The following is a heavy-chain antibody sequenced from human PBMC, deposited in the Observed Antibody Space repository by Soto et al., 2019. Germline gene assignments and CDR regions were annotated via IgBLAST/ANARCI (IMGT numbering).Heavy chain of an antibody. CDR1: GYTFTSYG. D-gene: IGHD2-15*01. CDR2: ISAYNGNT. CDR3: ARSPTSIGYCSGGSCYSIDY. Sequence: QVQLVQSGAEVKKPGASVKVSCKASGYTFTSYGISGVRQAPGQGLEWMGWISAYNGNTNYAQKLQGRVTMTTDTPTSTAYRELRSLRSDDTAVYYCARSPTSIGYCSGGSCYSIDYWGQGTLVTVSS. J-gene: IGHJ4*02. V-gene: IGHV1-18*01.